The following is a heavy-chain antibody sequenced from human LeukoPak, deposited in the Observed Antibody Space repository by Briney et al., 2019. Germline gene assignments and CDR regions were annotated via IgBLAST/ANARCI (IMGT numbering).Heavy chain of an antibody. J-gene: IGHJ3*02. Sequence: PSETLSLTCTVSGGSISSGGYYWSWIRQHPGKGLEWIGYIYYSGSTYYNPSLKSRVTISVDTSKSQFSLKLSSVTAADTAVYYCAREGLYGDYSGADAFDIWGQGTMVTVSS. CDR2: IYYSGST. CDR3: AREGLYGDYSGADAFDI. CDR1: GGSISSGGYY. V-gene: IGHV4-31*03. D-gene: IGHD4-17*01.